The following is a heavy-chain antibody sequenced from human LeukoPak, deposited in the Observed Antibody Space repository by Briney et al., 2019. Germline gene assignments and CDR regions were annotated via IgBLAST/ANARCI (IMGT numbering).Heavy chain of an antibody. CDR3: AKDSEGYCSGGSCAPMDV. D-gene: IGHD2-15*01. V-gene: IGHV3-23*01. J-gene: IGHJ6*03. CDR1: GFTFSSYG. Sequence: GGSLRLSCAASGFTFSSYGMHWVRQAPGKGLEWVSAISGSGGSTYYADSVKGRFTISRDNSKNTLYLQMNSLRAEDTAVYYCAKDSEGYCSGGSCAPMDVWGKGTTVTISS. CDR2: ISGSGGST.